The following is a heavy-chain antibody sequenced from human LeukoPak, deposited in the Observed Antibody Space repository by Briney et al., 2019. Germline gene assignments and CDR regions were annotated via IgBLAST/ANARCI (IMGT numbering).Heavy chain of an antibody. V-gene: IGHV1-2*02. Sequence: ASVKVSCKASGYTFNAYYIHWVRQAPGQGLEWMGWINPNSGGTNYAQKFQGRVTMTRDTSISTAYMELSRLRSDDTAVYYCARMWEEQQLDYWGQGTLVTVSS. CDR1: GYTFNAYY. J-gene: IGHJ4*02. CDR2: INPNSGGT. CDR3: ARMWEEQQLDY. D-gene: IGHD6-13*01.